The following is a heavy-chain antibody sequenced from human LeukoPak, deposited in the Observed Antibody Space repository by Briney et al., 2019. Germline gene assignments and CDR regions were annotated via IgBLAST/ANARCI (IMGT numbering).Heavy chain of an antibody. V-gene: IGHV3-30*02. CDR2: IRYDGSNK. J-gene: IGHJ4*02. CDR3: AKEGHPYGSGSYYFDY. D-gene: IGHD3-10*01. Sequence: GGSLRLSCAASGFTFSSYGMHWVRQAPGKGLEWVAFIRYDGSNKYYVDSVKGRFTISRDNSKNTLYLQMNSLRAEDTAVYYCAKEGHPYGSGSYYFDYWGQGTLVTVSS. CDR1: GFTFSSYG.